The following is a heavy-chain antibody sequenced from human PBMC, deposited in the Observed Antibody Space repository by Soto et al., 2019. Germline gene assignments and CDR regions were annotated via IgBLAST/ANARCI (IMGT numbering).Heavy chain of an antibody. V-gene: IGHV4-59*01. J-gene: IGHJ3*02. Sequence: QVQLQESGPGLVKPSETLSLTCTVSGGSISSYYWSWIRQPPGKGLEWIGNIHNSGSTNYKPSLKSRVTISVDTSKNLFSLKLSSVTAADTVVYYCARETDSGSYYTFDIWGQGTMFTVSS. CDR3: ARETDSGSYYTFDI. CDR2: IHNSGST. D-gene: IGHD1-26*01. CDR1: GGSISSYY.